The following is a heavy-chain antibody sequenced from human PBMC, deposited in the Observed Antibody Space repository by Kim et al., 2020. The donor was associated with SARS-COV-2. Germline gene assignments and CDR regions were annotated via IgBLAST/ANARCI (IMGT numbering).Heavy chain of an antibody. Sequence: SETLSLTCAVYGGSFSGYYWSWIRQPPGKGLEWIGEINHSGSTNYNPSLKSRVTISVDTSKNQFSLKLSSVTAADTAVYYCARGRALLGVPIYYYYYGMDVWGQGTTVTVSS. CDR1: GGSFSGYY. J-gene: IGHJ6*02. D-gene: IGHD3-16*01. V-gene: IGHV4-34*01. CDR2: INHSGST. CDR3: ARGRALLGVPIYYYYYGMDV.